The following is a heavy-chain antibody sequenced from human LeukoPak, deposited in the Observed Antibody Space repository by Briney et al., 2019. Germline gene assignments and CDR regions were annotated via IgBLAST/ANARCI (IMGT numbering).Heavy chain of an antibody. V-gene: IGHV4-34*01. Sequence: SETLSLTCAVYGVSFSGYYWSWIRQPPGKGLEWIGEINHSGSTNYNPSLKSRVTISVDTSKNQFSLKLSSVTAADTAVYYCARVALPNYYYYGMDVWGQGTTVTVSS. CDR3: ARVALPNYYYYGMDV. D-gene: IGHD3-16*02. J-gene: IGHJ6*02. CDR1: GVSFSGYY. CDR2: INHSGST.